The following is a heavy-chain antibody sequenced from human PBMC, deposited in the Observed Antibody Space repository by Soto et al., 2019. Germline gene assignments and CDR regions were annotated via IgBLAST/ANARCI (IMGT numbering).Heavy chain of an antibody. V-gene: IGHV4-39*01. CDR1: GGSINNSSFY. J-gene: IGHJ4*02. Sequence: PSETRSLTCTVSGGSINNSSFYLGWVRQPPGKRLEWIGSIYYSGSAYYNPSLKSRLTISVDTSKNQFSLNLSSVTAADTAVYFCARPPLVRGIIPYYFDSWGQGTLVTVSS. D-gene: IGHD3-10*01. CDR3: ARPPLVRGIIPYYFDS. CDR2: IYYSGSA.